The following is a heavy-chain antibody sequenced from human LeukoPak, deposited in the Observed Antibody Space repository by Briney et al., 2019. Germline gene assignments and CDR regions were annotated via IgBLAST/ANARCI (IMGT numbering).Heavy chain of an antibody. CDR1: GYTFISYG. V-gene: IGHV1-18*01. D-gene: IGHD6-19*01. CDR3: ASLAVAGTDQFDS. Sequence: GASVKVSCKASGYTFISYGISWVRQAPGQGLEWMGWTNDYSGNTKYAQNFQDRVTMTTDASTSTAYMELRSLRSDDTAVYYCASLAVAGTDQFDSWGQGTLVTVSS. J-gene: IGHJ4*02. CDR2: TNDYSGNT.